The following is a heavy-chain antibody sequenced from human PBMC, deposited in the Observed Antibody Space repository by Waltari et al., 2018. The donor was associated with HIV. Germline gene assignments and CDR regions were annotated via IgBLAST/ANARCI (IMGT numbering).Heavy chain of an antibody. V-gene: IGHV4-38-2*02. D-gene: IGHD6-19*01. CDR1: GYSISSGYL. CDR2: IAHTGST. CDR3: ARGYSSGWLDY. J-gene: IGHJ4*02. Sequence: QVQLQESGPGLVKPSETLSLTCSVPGYSISSGYLWGWFRQPPGKGLEWIASIAHTGSTYYSPSLRSRVTISVDTSNNQFSLKLSSVTAADRALYYCARGYSSGWLDYWGQGTLVTVSS.